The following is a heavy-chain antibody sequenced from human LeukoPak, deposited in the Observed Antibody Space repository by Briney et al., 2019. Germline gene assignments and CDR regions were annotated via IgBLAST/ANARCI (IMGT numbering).Heavy chain of an antibody. CDR1: EFVFSDYY. Sequence: LRLSCAASEFVFSDYYMSWVRQAPGKGLEWIGEINHSGSTNYNPSLKSRVTISVDTSKNQFSLKLSSVTAADTAVYYCARGRDRRGELLSYWGQGTLVTVSS. D-gene: IGHD3-10*01. CDR2: INHSGST. CDR3: ARGRDRRGELLSY. J-gene: IGHJ4*02. V-gene: IGHV4-34*01.